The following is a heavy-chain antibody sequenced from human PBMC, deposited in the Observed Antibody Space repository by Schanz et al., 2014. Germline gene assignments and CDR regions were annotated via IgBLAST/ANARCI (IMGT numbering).Heavy chain of an antibody. CDR1: GFGFSSYS. V-gene: IGHV3-21*05. J-gene: IGHJ4*02. Sequence: EVQLVESGGGLVQPGGSLRLSCAASGFGFSSYSMSWIRQAPGKGLEWVSYVSSSSSYTHYADSVKGRFTISRDNAKNSLYLQMNSLRAEDTAVYYCARPPHDSSGYYPFDYWGQGTLVTVSS. D-gene: IGHD3-22*01. CDR2: VSSSSSYT. CDR3: ARPPHDSSGYYPFDY.